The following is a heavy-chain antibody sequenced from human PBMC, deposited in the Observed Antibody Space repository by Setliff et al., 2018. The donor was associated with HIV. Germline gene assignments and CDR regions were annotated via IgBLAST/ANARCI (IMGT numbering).Heavy chain of an antibody. Sequence: PSETLSLTCAVYGWSFSGYYWSWIRQPPGKGLEWLGEISHGGSTNYNPSLKSRVTISVDTSKNQFSLKLSSVNAADTAVYYCARVLEQVVSDYWGQGTLVTVSS. CDR1: GWSFSGYY. CDR2: ISHGGST. V-gene: IGHV4-34*01. D-gene: IGHD6-6*01. CDR3: ARVLEQVVSDY. J-gene: IGHJ4*02.